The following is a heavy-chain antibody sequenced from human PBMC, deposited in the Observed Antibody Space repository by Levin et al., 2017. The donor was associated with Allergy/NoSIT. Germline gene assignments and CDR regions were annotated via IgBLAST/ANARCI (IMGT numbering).Heavy chain of an antibody. CDR1: GYTFTSYG. CDR2: ISAYNGNT. CDR3: ARERSSLLWFGEFSRHAFDI. J-gene: IGHJ3*02. V-gene: IGHV1-18*01. D-gene: IGHD3-10*01. Sequence: GASVKVSCKASGYTFTSYGISWVRQAPGQGLEWMGWISAYNGNTNYAQKLQGRVTMTTDTSTSTAYMELRSLRSDDTAVYYCARERSSLLWFGEFSRHAFDIWGQGTMVTVSS.